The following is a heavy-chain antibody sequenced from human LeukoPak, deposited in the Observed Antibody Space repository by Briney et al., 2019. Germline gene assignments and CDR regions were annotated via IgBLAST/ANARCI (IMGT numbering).Heavy chain of an antibody. CDR3: AARAYYYDSSALLGYYYGMDV. V-gene: IGHV7-4-1*01. Sequence: ASVKVSCKASGYTFTSYAMNWVRQAPGQGLEWMGWINTNTGNPTYAQGFTGRFVFSLDTSVSTAYLQIGSLKAEDTAVYYCAARAYYYDSSALLGYYYGMDVWGQGTTVTVSS. J-gene: IGHJ6*02. D-gene: IGHD3-22*01. CDR1: GYTFTSYA. CDR2: INTNTGNP.